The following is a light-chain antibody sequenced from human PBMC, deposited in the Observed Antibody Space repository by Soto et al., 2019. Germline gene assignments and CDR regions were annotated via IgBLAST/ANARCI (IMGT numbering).Light chain of an antibody. CDR2: GVS. Sequence: EVVLTQSPGTLSLSPGERATLSCRASQSVSGSDLAWYQQKPGQAPRLLISGVSNRATGTPDRFSGSGSGTDFTLTISSLEPEDFAVFYCHQYDNSPLTFGGGTKVEIK. CDR3: HQYDNSPLT. J-gene: IGKJ4*01. V-gene: IGKV3-20*01. CDR1: QSVSGSD.